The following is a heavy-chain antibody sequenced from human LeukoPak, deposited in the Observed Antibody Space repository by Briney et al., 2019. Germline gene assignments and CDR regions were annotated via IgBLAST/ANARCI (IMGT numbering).Heavy chain of an antibody. CDR1: GFSLSTSGMG. Sequence: SGPTLVNPTQTLTLTCTFSGFSLSTSGMGVGWIRQPPGKALEWIARLDWDDDNYFSTSLETRFTISKDTSKDQVVLTMTNMDPVDTATYYCARMMGMVRGGTGYNWFDPWGQGTLVTVSS. D-gene: IGHD3-10*01. CDR3: ARMMGMVRGGTGYNWFDP. V-gene: IGHV2-70*10. J-gene: IGHJ5*02. CDR2: LDWDDDN.